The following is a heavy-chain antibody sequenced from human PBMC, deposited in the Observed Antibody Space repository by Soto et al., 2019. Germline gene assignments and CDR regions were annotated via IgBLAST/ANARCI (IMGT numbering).Heavy chain of an antibody. J-gene: IGHJ3*02. CDR1: GYPVTAYY. Sequence: QLHLVQSGAVVKKPGASVTVSCSASGYPVTAYYMHWVRQAPGRGLEWMGGINPATGAAKYTQNFRGRVTLTRDPSQSTVFMELGGLTPEDTAVFYCARGGGVGVAGSAAFDMWGQGTVVTVSS. CDR2: INPATGAA. D-gene: IGHD3-3*01. CDR3: ARGGGVGVAGSAAFDM. V-gene: IGHV1-2*02.